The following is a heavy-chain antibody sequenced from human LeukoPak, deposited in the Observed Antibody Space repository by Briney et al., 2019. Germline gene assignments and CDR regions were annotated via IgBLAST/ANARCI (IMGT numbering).Heavy chain of an antibody. CDR3: ARTTSFTASCYDY. Sequence: GASVKVSCKASGYTFTNYHINWVRQATGQGLEWMGWMNPNNGDSGYAQKFQGRVTITRDTSKSTSYMELRSLRSEDTAVYFCARTTSFTASCYDYWGQGTLVTVSS. CDR2: MNPNNGDS. V-gene: IGHV1-8*03. D-gene: IGHD2-15*01. CDR1: GYTFTNYH. J-gene: IGHJ4*02.